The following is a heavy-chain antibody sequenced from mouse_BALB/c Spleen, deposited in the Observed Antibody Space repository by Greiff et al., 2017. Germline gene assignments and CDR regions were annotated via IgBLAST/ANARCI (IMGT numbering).Heavy chain of an antibody. CDR3: TNYYGSSYDQFAY. J-gene: IGHJ3*01. Sequence: QVQLKESGAELVRPGASVTLSCKASGYTFTDYEMHWVKQTPVHGLEWIGAIDPETGGTAYNQKFKGKATLTADKSSSTAYMELRSLTSEDSAVYYCTNYYGSSYDQFAYWGQGTLVTVSA. CDR1: GYTFTDYE. D-gene: IGHD1-1*01. CDR2: IDPETGGT. V-gene: IGHV1-15*01.